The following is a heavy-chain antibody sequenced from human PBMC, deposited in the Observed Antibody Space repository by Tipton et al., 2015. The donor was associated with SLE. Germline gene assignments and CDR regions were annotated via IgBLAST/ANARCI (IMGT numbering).Heavy chain of an antibody. Sequence: SLRLSCAASGFNFHAYALHWVRQAPGKGPEWVSGLSWNSGGIYYADSVKGRFTISRDNAKNSLYLQMNSLRADDTALYYCAKEAYCSAGFFYYGMDVWGHWTTVTISS. D-gene: IGHD2-15*01. V-gene: IGHV3-9*01. J-gene: IGHJ6*02. CDR1: GFNFHAYA. CDR2: LSWNSGGI. CDR3: AKEAYCSAGFFYYGMDV.